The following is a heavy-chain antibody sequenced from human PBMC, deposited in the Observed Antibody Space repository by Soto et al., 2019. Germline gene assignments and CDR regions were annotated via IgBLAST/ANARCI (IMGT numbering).Heavy chain of an antibody. CDR3: ARRGPQYMDV. V-gene: IGHV1-18*01. J-gene: IGHJ6*04. CDR1: VINDC. D-gene: IGHD3-10*01. Sequence: QDQLVQSGAEVKKPGASVKVSCRASVINDCLSWVRQAPGQGLEWLGWINVYSGRADYAQKFQGRLTLTTDTSTNTGYMELRSLRSDDTAMYYSARRGPQYMDVWGKGTTVTVSS. CDR2: INVYSGRA.